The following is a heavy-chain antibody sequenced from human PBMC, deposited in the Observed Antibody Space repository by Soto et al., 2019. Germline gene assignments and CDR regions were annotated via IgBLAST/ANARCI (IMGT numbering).Heavy chain of an antibody. D-gene: IGHD3-3*01. Sequence: GGSLRLSCAASGFTFSSYAMSWVRQAPGKGLEWVSAISGSGGSTYYADSVKGRFTISRDNSKNTLYLQMNSLRAEDTAVYYCAKDQVDDFNYYYGMGVWGQGTTVTVSS. J-gene: IGHJ6*02. CDR1: GFTFSSYA. V-gene: IGHV3-23*01. CDR3: AKDQVDDFNYYYGMGV. CDR2: ISGSGGST.